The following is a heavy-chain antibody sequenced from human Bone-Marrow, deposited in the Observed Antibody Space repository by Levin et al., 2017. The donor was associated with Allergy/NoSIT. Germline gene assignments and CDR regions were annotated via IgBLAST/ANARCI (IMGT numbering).Heavy chain of an antibody. CDR1: GGTFSSYA. CDR3: ARDVEEGFGNISV. V-gene: IGHV1-69*13. J-gene: IGHJ4*02. D-gene: IGHD2/OR15-2a*01. CDR2: IIPLSGAP. Sequence: SVKVSCKASGGTFSSYAFSWVRQAPGQGLEWMGGIIPLSGAPKYAQSFQGRVTITADESTSTVHMELSSLRSEDTAVFYCARDVEEGFGNISVWGQGTLVTVSS.